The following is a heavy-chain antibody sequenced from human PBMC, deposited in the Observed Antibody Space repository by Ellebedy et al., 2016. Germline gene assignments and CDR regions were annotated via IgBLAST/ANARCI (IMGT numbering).Heavy chain of an antibody. Sequence: ASVKVSXXPSGYDFSDYFIHWVRQAPGQGPQWMGWVNPATGATHSAQKFRGRVTMTGDTSTSTLYMHLSDLRSDDTAVYYCARDRGQVSVPASWYFDLWGHGTLVTVSS. CDR3: ARDRGQVSVPASWYFDL. V-gene: IGHV1-2*02. D-gene: IGHD3-10*01. CDR1: GYDFSDYF. J-gene: IGHJ2*01. CDR2: VNPATGAT.